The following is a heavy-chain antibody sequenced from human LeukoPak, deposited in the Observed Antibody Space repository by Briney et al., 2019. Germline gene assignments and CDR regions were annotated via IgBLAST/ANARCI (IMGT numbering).Heavy chain of an antibody. V-gene: IGHV3-53*04. Sequence: GGSLRLSCAASGFTVSSNYMSWVRQAPGKGLEWVSVIYSGGSTYYADSVKDRFTISRHNSKNTLYLQMNSLRAEDTAVYYCARDLRYCSSTSCVTYYGMDVWGQGTTVTVSS. D-gene: IGHD2-2*01. CDR2: IYSGGST. J-gene: IGHJ6*02. CDR1: GFTVSSNY. CDR3: ARDLRYCSSTSCVTYYGMDV.